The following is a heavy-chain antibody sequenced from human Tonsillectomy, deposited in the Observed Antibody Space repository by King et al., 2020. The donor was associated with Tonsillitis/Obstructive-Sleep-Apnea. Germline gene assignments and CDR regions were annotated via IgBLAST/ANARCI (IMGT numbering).Heavy chain of an antibody. CDR1: GFTVSSNY. V-gene: IGHV3-53*01. D-gene: IGHD3-10*01. J-gene: IGHJ6*03. CDR3: ARDQDYGSGSYFHYYYYMDV. Sequence: VQLVESGGGLIQPGGSLRLSCAASGFTVSSNYMSWVRQAPGKVLEWVSVIYSGGSTYYADSVKGRFTISRDNSKNTLYLQMNSLRAEDTAVYYCARDQDYGSGSYFHYYYYMDVWGKGTTVTVSS. CDR2: IYSGGST.